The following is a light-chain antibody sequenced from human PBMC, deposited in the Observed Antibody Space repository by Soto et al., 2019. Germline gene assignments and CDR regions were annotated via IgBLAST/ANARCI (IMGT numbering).Light chain of an antibody. CDR3: QHYNSYSEA. CDR2: KAS. J-gene: IGKJ1*01. Sequence: DIQMTQSPSSLSASVGDRVTITCRASQGIRNDLGWYQQKPGKAPKLLIYKASTLKSGVPSRFSGSGSGTEFTLTISSLQPDDFATYYCQHYNSYSEALGQGTKVDIK. CDR1: QGIRND. V-gene: IGKV1-5*03.